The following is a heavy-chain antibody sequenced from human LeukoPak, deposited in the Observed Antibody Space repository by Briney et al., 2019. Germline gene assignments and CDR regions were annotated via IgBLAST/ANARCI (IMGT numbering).Heavy chain of an antibody. J-gene: IGHJ4*02. D-gene: IGHD6-19*01. CDR1: GFTFSSYA. CDR2: ISYDGSNK. V-gene: IGHV3-30-3*01. Sequence: PGRSLRLSCAASGFTFSSYAMHWVRQAPGKGLGWVAVISYDGSNKYYADSVKGRFTISRHNSKNTLYLQMNSLRAEDTAVYYCARPLRVAVARREWKEASYYFDYWGQGSLVTVSS. CDR3: ARPLRVAVARREWKEASYYFDY.